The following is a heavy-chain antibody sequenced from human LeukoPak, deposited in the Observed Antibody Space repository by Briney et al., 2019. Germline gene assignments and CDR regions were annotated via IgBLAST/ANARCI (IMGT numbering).Heavy chain of an antibody. V-gene: IGHV4-59*02. CDR2: IYHTGST. CDR1: GGSVSDYY. D-gene: IGHD7-27*01. Sequence: SETLSLTCTISGGSVSDYYWSWIRQSPGKGLEWIGYIYHTGSTSYSPSLKSRVTISADTSQNQFSLKLSSVTAADTAVYYCASRKLGNDYWGQGTPVTVSS. CDR3: ASRKLGNDY. J-gene: IGHJ4*02.